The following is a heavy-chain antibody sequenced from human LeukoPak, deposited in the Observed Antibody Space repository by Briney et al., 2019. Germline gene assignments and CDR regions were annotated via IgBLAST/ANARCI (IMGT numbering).Heavy chain of an antibody. Sequence: GESLKISCKGSGYSFTSYWIGWVRQMPGKGLEWMGIIYPGDSDTRYSPSFQGQVTISADKSISTVYLQWSSLKASDTAMYYCARRHYYDSSGYYFPADNEFDYWGQGTLVTASS. J-gene: IGHJ4*02. CDR1: GYSFTSYW. V-gene: IGHV5-51*01. D-gene: IGHD3-22*01. CDR3: ARRHYYDSSGYYFPADNEFDY. CDR2: IYPGDSDT.